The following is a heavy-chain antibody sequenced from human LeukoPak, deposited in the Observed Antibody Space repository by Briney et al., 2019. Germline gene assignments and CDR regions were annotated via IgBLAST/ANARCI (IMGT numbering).Heavy chain of an antibody. CDR1: GGTFSSYA. D-gene: IGHD6-13*01. J-gene: IGHJ4*02. Sequence: ASVKVSCKASGGTFSSYAISWVRQAPGQGLEWMGWINPNTGDTNYAQEFQGRVTMTRDTSFSTAYMELSRLRSDDTAVYFCARGSWSSWNYFDYWGQGTLVTVSS. CDR2: INPNTGDT. V-gene: IGHV1-2*02. CDR3: ARGSWSSWNYFDY.